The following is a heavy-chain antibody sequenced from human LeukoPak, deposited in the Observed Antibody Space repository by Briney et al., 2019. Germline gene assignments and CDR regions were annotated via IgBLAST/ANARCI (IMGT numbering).Heavy chain of an antibody. CDR2: ISSSSSSI. D-gene: IGHD5-18*01. CDR3: AREPYSYGFDY. CDR1: GFTFSSYW. J-gene: IGHJ4*02. Sequence: GGSLRLSCAASGFTFSSYWMNWVRQAPGKGLEWVSYISSSSSSIYYADSVKGRFTISRDNAKNSLYLQMNSLRAEDTAVYYCAREPYSYGFDYWGQGTLVTVSS. V-gene: IGHV3-48*01.